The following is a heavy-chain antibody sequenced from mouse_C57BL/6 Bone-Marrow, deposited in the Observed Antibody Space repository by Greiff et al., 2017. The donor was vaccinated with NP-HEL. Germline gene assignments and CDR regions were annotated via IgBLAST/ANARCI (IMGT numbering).Heavy chain of an antibody. D-gene: IGHD1-1*02. CDR2: IDPETGGT. CDR1: GYTFTDYE. Sequence: LEESGAELVRPGASVTLSCKASGYTFTDYEMHWVKQTPVHGLEWIGAIDPETGGTAYNQKFKGKAILTADKSSSTAYKELRSLTSEDSAVYCCTSMGFFWGQGTLVTVSA. J-gene: IGHJ3*01. V-gene: IGHV1-15*01. CDR3: TSMGFF.